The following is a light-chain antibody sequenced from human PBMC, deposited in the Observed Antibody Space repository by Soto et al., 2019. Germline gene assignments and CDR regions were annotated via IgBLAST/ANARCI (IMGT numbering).Light chain of an antibody. Sequence: QSVLTQPPSASGTPGQTVTISCSGSSSNIGSNTVNWYQQLPGTAPKLLIYSSNQRPSGVPDRFSGSRSGTSASLAISGLQSEDEADYYCAAWDDSLNGLVFGGGTKLTVL. V-gene: IGLV1-44*01. J-gene: IGLJ2*01. CDR1: SSNIGSNT. CDR3: AAWDDSLNGLV. CDR2: SSN.